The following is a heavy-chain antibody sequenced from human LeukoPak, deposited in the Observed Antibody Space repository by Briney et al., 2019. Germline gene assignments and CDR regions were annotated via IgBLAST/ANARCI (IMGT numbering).Heavy chain of an antibody. J-gene: IGHJ3*02. CDR2: ISTYNGNT. V-gene: IGHV1-18*04. CDR3: AREGGWGTGAFDI. CDR1: GYSFISYF. D-gene: IGHD7-27*01. Sequence: ASVKVSCKTSGYSFISYFLHWVRQAPGQGLEWMGWISTYNGNTNYAQKLQGRVTMTTDTSTSTAYMELRSLRSDDTAVYYCAREGGWGTGAFDIWGQGTMVTVSS.